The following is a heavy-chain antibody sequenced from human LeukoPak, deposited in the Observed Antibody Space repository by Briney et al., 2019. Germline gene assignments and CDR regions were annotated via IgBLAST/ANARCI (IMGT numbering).Heavy chain of an antibody. CDR1: GFTFSSYG. D-gene: IGHD3-10*01. CDR2: ISYDGSNK. J-gene: IGHJ5*02. V-gene: IGHV3-30*03. Sequence: PGGSLRLSRAASGFTFSSYGMHWVRQAPGKGLEGVAVISYDGSNKYYADSVKGRFTISRDNSKNTLYLQMNSLRAEDTAVYYCARGVRFDPWGQGTLVTVSS. CDR3: ARGVRFDP.